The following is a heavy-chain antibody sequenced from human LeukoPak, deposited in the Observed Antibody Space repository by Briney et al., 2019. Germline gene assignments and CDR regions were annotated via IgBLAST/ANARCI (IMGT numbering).Heavy chain of an antibody. D-gene: IGHD2-21*01. Sequence: PSETLSLTCTVSGGSISSSSYYWGWIRQPPGKGLEWVANIKQDGSEKYYVDSVKGRFTISRDNAKNSLYLQMNSLRAEDTAVYYCARDCGGYKPDCAFDIWGQGTMVTVSS. V-gene: IGHV3-7*01. CDR2: IKQDGSEK. CDR3: ARDCGGYKPDCAFDI. CDR1: GGSISSSSYY. J-gene: IGHJ3*02.